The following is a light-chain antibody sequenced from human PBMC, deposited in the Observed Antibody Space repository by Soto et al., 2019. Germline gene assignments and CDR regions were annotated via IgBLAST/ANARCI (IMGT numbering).Light chain of an antibody. CDR3: QQYYSYPWT. CDR1: QGISSY. V-gene: IGKV1-8*01. Sequence: AIRMTQSPSSLSASTGDRVTITCRASQGISSYLAWYQQKPGKAPKLLIYAASTLQSGVPSRFSGSGSGTDFTLTRSCLQSEDFATYYCQQYYSYPWTFGQGTKVEIK. J-gene: IGKJ1*01. CDR2: AAS.